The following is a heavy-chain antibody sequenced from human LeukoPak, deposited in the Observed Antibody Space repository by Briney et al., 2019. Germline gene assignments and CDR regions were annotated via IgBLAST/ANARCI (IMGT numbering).Heavy chain of an antibody. CDR2: IYPGDFRI. CDR1: GYSFTSYW. D-gene: IGHD2-2*01. J-gene: IGHJ5*02. CDR3: ACRDLTSTWSYP. Sequence: GESLKISCKGIGYSFTSYWIGWVRQMPGKGMEWMGVIYPGDFRIRYNPSFQGQVTISVDKSIRTAHLQWVSLKASDTAMYYCACRDLTSTWSYPWGQGTLVTVSS. V-gene: IGHV5-51*01.